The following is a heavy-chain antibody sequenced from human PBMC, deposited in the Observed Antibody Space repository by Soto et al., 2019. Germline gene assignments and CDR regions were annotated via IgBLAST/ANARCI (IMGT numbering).Heavy chain of an antibody. D-gene: IGHD1-26*01. Sequence: QVQLQESGPGLVRPSQTLSLTCTVSGDSINSVDHYWSWIRQPPGKGLEWMGYIYHSGSTHYNPSLNSRLTISIDTSTNRFSLNLTSVTAADTAVYFCARLRWETENNCFDPWGQGALVTVSS. CDR3: ARLRWETENNCFDP. CDR2: IYHSGST. V-gene: IGHV4-30-4*01. J-gene: IGHJ5*02. CDR1: GDSINSVDHY.